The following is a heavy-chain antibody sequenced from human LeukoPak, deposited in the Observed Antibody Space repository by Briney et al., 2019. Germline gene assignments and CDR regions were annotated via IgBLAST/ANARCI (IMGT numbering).Heavy chain of an antibody. J-gene: IGHJ3*02. CDR1: EFTFSSCA. D-gene: IGHD3-3*01. Sequence: GGSLRLSCAASEFTFSSCAMSWVRQAPGKGLEWVSAISGSGGSTYYADSVKGRFTISRDNSKNTLYLQMNSLRAEDTAVYYCAKCSYDFWSGYPPHAFDIWGQGTMVTVSS. CDR3: AKCSYDFWSGYPPHAFDI. V-gene: IGHV3-23*01. CDR2: ISGSGGST.